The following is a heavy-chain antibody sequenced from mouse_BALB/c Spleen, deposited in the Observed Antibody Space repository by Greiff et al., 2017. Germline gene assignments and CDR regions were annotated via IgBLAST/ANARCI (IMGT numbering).Heavy chain of an antibody. Sequence: QVHVKQSGAELAKPGASVKMSCKASGYTFTSYWMHWVKQRPGQGLEWIGYINPSTGYTEYNQKFKDKATLTADKSSSTAYMQLSSLTSEDSAVYYCAPRGFYAMDYWGQGTSVTVSS. V-gene: IGHV1-7*01. CDR3: APRGFYAMDY. CDR1: GYTFTSYW. CDR2: INPSTGYT. J-gene: IGHJ4*01.